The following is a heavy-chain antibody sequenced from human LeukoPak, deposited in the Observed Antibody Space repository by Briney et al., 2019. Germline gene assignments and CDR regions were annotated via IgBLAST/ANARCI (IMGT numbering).Heavy chain of an antibody. CDR3: ARDSPHPCYYGMDV. CDR1: GFTFSSYS. CDR2: ISSSSSTI. J-gene: IGHJ6*02. Sequence: GGSLRLSCAASGFTFSSYSMNWVRQAPGKGLEWVSYISSSSSTIYYADSVKGRFTISRDNAKNSLYLQMSSLRAEDTAVYYCARDSPHPCYYGMDVWGQGTTVTVS. V-gene: IGHV3-48*01.